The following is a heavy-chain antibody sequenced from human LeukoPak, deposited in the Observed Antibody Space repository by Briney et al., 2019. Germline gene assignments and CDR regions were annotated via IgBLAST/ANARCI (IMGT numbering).Heavy chain of an antibody. CDR2: IHNDGST. CDR1: GFDVSINY. Sequence: GGSLRLSCAASGFDVSINYMNWIRQSPEKGLNGVSIIHNDGSTYYADSVKGRFTVSRDNSKNTVSLQMDSLRVDDTGIYYCARGFLQLTPYYFDYWGQGALVTVSS. V-gene: IGHV3-66*01. CDR3: ARGFLQLTPYYFDY. J-gene: IGHJ4*02. D-gene: IGHD1-1*01.